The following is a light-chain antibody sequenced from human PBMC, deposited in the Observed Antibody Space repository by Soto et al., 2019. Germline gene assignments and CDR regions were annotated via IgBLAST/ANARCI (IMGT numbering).Light chain of an antibody. Sequence: DIQMTQSPSSLSASVGDRVTITCQASQDISNYLNWYQQKPGKAPKLLIYDASNLETGVPSRFSGSGSGTDFTFTISRLQAEDIATYYCQQYDNPALTFGGGTKVEIK. CDR3: QQYDNPALT. V-gene: IGKV1-33*01. CDR1: QDISNY. CDR2: DAS. J-gene: IGKJ4*01.